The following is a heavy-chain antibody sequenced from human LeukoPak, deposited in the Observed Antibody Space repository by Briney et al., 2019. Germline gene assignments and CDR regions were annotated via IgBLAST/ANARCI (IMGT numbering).Heavy chain of an antibody. CDR2: ISSSGDTI. V-gene: IGHV3-48*03. CDR1: GFTFSSYE. Sequence: GGSLRLSCAVSGFTFSSYEMNWVRQAPGKGLEWVSYISSSGDTICYADSVKGRFTISRDNAKNSLYLQMNSLRAEDTAVYFCARFLWRFPYYFDHWGQGTLVTVSS. CDR3: ARFLWRFPYYFDH. D-gene: IGHD2-21*01. J-gene: IGHJ4*02.